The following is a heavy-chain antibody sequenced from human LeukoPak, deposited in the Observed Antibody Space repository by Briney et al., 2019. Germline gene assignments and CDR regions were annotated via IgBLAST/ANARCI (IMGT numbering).Heavy chain of an antibody. CDR2: INSNSGGT. D-gene: IGHD3-22*01. V-gene: IGHV1-2*02. CDR3: ARESQEGYYYDNSGMDV. CDR1: GYTFTRYD. Sequence: ASVKVSCKASGYTFTRYDINWAPHAPGQGREWRGWINSNSGGTNYAQKCQGRVTMARDTSISTAYMELSRLRSDDTAVYYCARESQEGYYYDNSGMDVWGKGTTVTVSS. J-gene: IGHJ6*04.